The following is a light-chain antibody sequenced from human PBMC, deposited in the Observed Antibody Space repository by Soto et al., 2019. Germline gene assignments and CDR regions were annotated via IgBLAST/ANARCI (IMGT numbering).Light chain of an antibody. CDR1: QSVSSS. Sequence: DIVLTQSPATLSLSPGASATLSCRPSQSVSSSLAWYQQKPGQTPRLLIYDASNRASGIPARFNGSGSGTDFPLTVSSLEPEDFAVYYWQQRSNWPLTFGGGTKVEIK. CDR2: DAS. CDR3: QQRSNWPLT. J-gene: IGKJ4*01. V-gene: IGKV3-11*01.